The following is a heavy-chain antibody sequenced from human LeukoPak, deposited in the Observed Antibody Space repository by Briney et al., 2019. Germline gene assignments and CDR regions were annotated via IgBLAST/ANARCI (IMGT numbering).Heavy chain of an antibody. Sequence: ASVKVSCKASGHTFTGYYMHWVRQAPGQGLEWMGWINPNSGGTNYAQKFQGRVTMTRDTSISTAYMELSRLRSDDTAVYYCARDQGYDFWSGYYGSEYGMDVWGQGTTVTVSS. J-gene: IGHJ6*02. CDR3: ARDQGYDFWSGYYGSEYGMDV. CDR1: GHTFTGYY. CDR2: INPNSGGT. D-gene: IGHD3-3*01. V-gene: IGHV1-2*02.